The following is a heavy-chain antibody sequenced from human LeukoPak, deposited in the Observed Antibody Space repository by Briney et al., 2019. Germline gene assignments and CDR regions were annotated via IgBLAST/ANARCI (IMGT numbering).Heavy chain of an antibody. J-gene: IGHJ4*02. CDR1: GFRFSDYS. CDR3: ARDYKYAFDN. D-gene: IGHD5-24*01. Sequence: GGSLRLSCAASGFRFSDYSMTWVRQAPGKGLEWISYIGISSGSTNYADSVKGRFTISGDKAKNSLYLQMNSLRVEDTAVYYCARDYKYAFDNWGQGTLVTVSS. V-gene: IGHV3-48*01. CDR2: IGISSGST.